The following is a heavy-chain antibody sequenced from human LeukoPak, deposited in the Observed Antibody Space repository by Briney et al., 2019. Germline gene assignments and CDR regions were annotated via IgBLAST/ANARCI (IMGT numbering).Heavy chain of an antibody. CDR1: GGSFSGYY. CDR2: INHSGST. V-gene: IGHV4-34*01. J-gene: IGHJ4*02. D-gene: IGHD3-10*01. CDR3: AREVDGSGSYIDY. Sequence: SETLSLTCAVYGGSFSGYYWSWIRQPPGKGLEWIGEINHSGSTNYNPSLKSRVTISVDTSKNQFSLKLSSVTAADTAVYYCAREVDGSGSYIDYWGQGTLVTVSS.